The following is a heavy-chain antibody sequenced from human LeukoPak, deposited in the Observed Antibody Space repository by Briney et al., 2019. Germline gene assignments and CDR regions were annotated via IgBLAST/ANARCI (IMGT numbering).Heavy chain of an antibody. CDR1: GLTFDIAW. CDR3: VSRDAYKPRYFMDV. CDR2: IKSKNDGAAT. Sequence: PGGSLRLSCAVSGLTFDIAWMNWVRQAPGEGLEWLGRIKSKNDGAATDYAAPVRGRFTISTDDSKNTLYLQMNSLKTEDTAVYYCVSRDAYKPRYFMDVWGKGTTVTVSS. V-gene: IGHV3-15*01. J-gene: IGHJ6*03. D-gene: IGHD5-24*01.